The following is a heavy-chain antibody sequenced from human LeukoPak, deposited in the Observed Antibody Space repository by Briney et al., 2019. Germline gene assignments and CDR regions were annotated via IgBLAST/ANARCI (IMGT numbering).Heavy chain of an antibody. J-gene: IGHJ4*02. CDR3: AREGVSGSYFDY. CDR2: IYSSGGT. Sequence: GGSLRLSCAPSGFTVISNHMSWVRQAPGKGLEWVSVIYSSGGTYYADSAKGRFTISRDNSKLYLQMNSLRPEDTAMYYCAREGVSGSYFDYWGQGTLVTVSS. V-gene: IGHV3-53*01. CDR1: GFTVISNH. D-gene: IGHD6-19*01.